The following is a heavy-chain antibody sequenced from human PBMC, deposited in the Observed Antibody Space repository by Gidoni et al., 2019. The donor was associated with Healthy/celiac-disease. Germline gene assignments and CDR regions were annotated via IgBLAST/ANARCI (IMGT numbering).Heavy chain of an antibody. J-gene: IGHJ4*02. CDR1: GFPFSSYW. D-gene: IGHD6-19*01. CDR3: ARVPFDSSGWCFDY. V-gene: IGHV3-7*03. CDR2: IKQDGSEK. Sequence: EVQLVESGGGLVQPGGSLRLSCSASGFPFSSYWMSWVRQAPGKGLEWVANIKQDGSEKYYVDSVKGRFTISRDNAKNSLYLQMNSLRAEDTAVYYCARVPFDSSGWCFDYWGQGTLVTVSS.